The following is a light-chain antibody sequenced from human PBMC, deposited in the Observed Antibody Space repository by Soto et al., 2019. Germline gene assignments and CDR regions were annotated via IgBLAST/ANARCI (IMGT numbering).Light chain of an antibody. J-gene: IGKJ1*01. CDR3: MQGTHWPWT. V-gene: IGKV2-30*02. Sequence: DVVMTQSPLSLPVTLGQPASISCRSSQSLMHSDGDTYLNWFQQRPGQSPRRLIYKVSDRDSGVPDRFTGSGSVTDFTLKISRVEAEDVGVYYCMQGTHWPWTFGQGTEVEIK. CDR2: KVS. CDR1: QSLMHSDGDTY.